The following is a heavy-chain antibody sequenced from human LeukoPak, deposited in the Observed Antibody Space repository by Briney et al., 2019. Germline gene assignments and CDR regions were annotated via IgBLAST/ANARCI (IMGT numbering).Heavy chain of an antibody. Sequence: GGSLRLSCAASGFTFSSYSMNWVRQAPGKGLEWVSSITSSSSNIYYADSMKGRFTISRDNAKNSLYLQMNSLRDEDTAVYYCARLDWGSTDYWGQGTLVTVSS. D-gene: IGHD7-27*01. CDR2: ITSSSSNI. CDR3: ARLDWGSTDY. J-gene: IGHJ4*02. CDR1: GFTFSSYS. V-gene: IGHV3-21*01.